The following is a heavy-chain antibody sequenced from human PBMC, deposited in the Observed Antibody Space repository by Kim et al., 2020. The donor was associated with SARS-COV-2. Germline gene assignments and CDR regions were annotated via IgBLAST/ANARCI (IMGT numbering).Heavy chain of an antibody. J-gene: IGHJ5*02. CDR3: ARAGWFDP. Sequence: GSNKYYADSVKGRFTISRDNSKNTLYLQMNSLRAEDTAVYYCARAGWFDPWGQGTLVTVSS. V-gene: IGHV3-33*01. CDR2: GSNK.